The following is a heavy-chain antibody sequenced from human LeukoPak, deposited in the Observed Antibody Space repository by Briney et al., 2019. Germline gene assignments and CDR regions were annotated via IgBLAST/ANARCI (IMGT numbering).Heavy chain of an antibody. CDR3: ARDRRFGELGGN. D-gene: IGHD3-10*01. CDR1: GGSISSYY. V-gene: IGHV4-59*01. CDR2: IYYSGST. Sequence: SETLSLTCTVSGGSISSYYWSWIRQPPGKGLEWIGYIYYSGSTNYNPSLKSRVTISVDTSKNQFSLKLSSVTAADTAVYYCARDRRFGELGGNWGQGTLVTVSS. J-gene: IGHJ4*02.